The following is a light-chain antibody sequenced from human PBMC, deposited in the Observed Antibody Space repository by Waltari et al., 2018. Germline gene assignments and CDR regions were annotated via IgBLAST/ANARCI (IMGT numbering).Light chain of an antibody. Sequence: ETVMTQSPATLSMSPGETATLSCRASQYIVSNLAWYQQRPGQAPSLLIYGASSRATGVPARFSGSWSGTHFTLTISSLQSEDFAVYFCLQYGDWPPWTFGQGTKVEFK. J-gene: IGKJ1*01. CDR2: GAS. V-gene: IGKV3-15*01. CDR1: QYIVSN. CDR3: LQYGDWPPWT.